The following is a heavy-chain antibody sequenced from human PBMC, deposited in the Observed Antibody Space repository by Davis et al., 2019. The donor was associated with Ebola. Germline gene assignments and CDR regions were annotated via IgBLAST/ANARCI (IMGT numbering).Heavy chain of an antibody. V-gene: IGHV3-7*01. D-gene: IGHD3-10*01. CDR2: IKQDGSEK. CDR3: ARGGKGVHYYYYGMDV. J-gene: IGHJ6*02. CDR1: GFTFSSYW. Sequence: GESLKISCAASGFTFSSYWMSWVRQAPGKGLEWVANIKQDGSEKYYVDSVKGRFTISRDNAKNSLYLQMNSLRAEDTAVYYCARGGKGVHYYYYGMDVWGQGTTVTVSS.